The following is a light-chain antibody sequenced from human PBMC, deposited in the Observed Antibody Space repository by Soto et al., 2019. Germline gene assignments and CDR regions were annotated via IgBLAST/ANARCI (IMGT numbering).Light chain of an antibody. Sequence: DIQMTQSPSSLSASVGDRVTITCQASQDISNYLNWYQQKPGKAPKLLIYDASTLETGVPSRFSGSGSGTDFTFTISSLQPEDIATYYCQQPRTFGPGTKVDIK. CDR3: QQPRT. CDR2: DAS. V-gene: IGKV1-33*01. J-gene: IGKJ3*01. CDR1: QDISNY.